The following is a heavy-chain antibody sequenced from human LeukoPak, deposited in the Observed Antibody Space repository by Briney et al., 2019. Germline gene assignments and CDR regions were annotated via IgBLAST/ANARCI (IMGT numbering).Heavy chain of an antibody. CDR2: LYYGGNT. D-gene: IGHD2-21*01. V-gene: IGHV4-39*01. CDR1: GASISIGTYY. CDR3: ARHVVGPGYSSIPNLDY. Sequence: PSETLSLTCSVSGASISIGTYYWAWIRQPPGKGLEWIGSLYYGGNTHYNPSLESRVAISVDTSRNHLSVRLTSVTAADTAVYYCARHVVGPGYSSIPNLDYWGQGTQVTVSS. J-gene: IGHJ4*02.